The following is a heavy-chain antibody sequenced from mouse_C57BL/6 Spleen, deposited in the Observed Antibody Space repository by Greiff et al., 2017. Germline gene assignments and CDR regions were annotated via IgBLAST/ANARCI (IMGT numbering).Heavy chain of an antibody. CDR2: ISDGGSYT. J-gene: IGHJ2*01. V-gene: IGHV5-4*01. CDR1: GFTFSSYA. D-gene: IGHD1-1*01. Sequence: EVQGVESGGGLVKPGGSLKLSCAASGFTFSSYAMSWVRQTPEKRLEWVATISDGGSYTYYPDNVKGRFTISRDNAKNNLYLQMSHLKSEDTAMYYCARERAYYGSPYFDYWGQGTTLTVSS. CDR3: ARERAYYGSPYFDY.